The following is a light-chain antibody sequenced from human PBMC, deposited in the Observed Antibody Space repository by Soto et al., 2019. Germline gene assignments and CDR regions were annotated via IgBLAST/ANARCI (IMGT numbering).Light chain of an antibody. Sequence: EVVMTQSPATLSVSPGERATLSCRASQSINSNLAWYQQKPGQAPRLLIYEASTRATGIPARFSGSGSGTELTLTFSSLQSEDFAVYYCQQYRYWPPTFGQGTKVDIK. CDR3: QQYRYWPPT. CDR2: EAS. J-gene: IGKJ1*01. V-gene: IGKV3-15*01. CDR1: QSINSN.